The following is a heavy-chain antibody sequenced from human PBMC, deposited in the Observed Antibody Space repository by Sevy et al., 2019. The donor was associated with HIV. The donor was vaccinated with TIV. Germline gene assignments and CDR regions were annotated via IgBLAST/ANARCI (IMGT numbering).Heavy chain of an antibody. J-gene: IGHJ6*02. CDR1: GGSFSGYY. CDR2: INHSGST. V-gene: IGHV4-34*01. CDR3: ARGAYCSGDSCYWYDHYYYYYGMDV. Sequence: SETLSLTCAVYGGSFSGYYWSWIRQPPGKGLEWIGEINHSGSTNYNPSLKSRVTISVDTSKNQFSLKLSSVTAADTAVYYCARGAYCSGDSCYWYDHYYYYYGMDVWGQGTTVTVSS. D-gene: IGHD2-15*01.